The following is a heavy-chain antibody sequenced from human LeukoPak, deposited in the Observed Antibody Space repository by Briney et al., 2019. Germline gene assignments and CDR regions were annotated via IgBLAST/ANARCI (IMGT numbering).Heavy chain of an antibody. CDR2: INSDGSST. CDR1: GFTFSSYW. CDR3: ARGDGYAQRD. J-gene: IGHJ4*02. D-gene: IGHD5-12*01. Sequence: PGGSLRLSCAASGFTFSSYWMHWVRQAPGKGLVWVSRINSDGSSTSYADSVKGRLTISRDNAKNTLYLQMSRLRVEDTAVYYCARGDGYAQRDWGQGTLITVPS. V-gene: IGHV3-74*01.